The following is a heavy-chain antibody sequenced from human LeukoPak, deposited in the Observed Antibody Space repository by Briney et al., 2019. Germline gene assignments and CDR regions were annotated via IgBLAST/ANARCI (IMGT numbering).Heavy chain of an antibody. V-gene: IGHV3-30*04. CDR3: ARGLGVRGVMDV. CDR2: ISYDGGTK. Sequence: GGSLRLSCAASGFTFSSYAMHWVRQAPGEGLEWVAIISYDGGTKYYAVSVKGRFTISRDNSKNTLYLQLNSLRAEDTAVYYCARGLGVRGVMDVWGKGTTVTVSS. D-gene: IGHD3-10*01. J-gene: IGHJ6*04. CDR1: GFTFSSYA.